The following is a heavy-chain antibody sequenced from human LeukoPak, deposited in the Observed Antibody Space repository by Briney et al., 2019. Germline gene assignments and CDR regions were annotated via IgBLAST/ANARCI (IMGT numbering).Heavy chain of an antibody. Sequence: ASVKVSCKASGGTFSSYAISWVRQAPGQGLEWMGWISAYSGNTKYAQKLQGRVTMTTDTSTSIAYMELRSLRSDDTAVYYCARDGLTFGEIIVHAAFDIWGQGTMVTVSS. CDR1: GGTFSSYA. CDR3: ARDGLTFGEIIVHAAFDI. J-gene: IGHJ3*02. CDR2: ISAYSGNT. V-gene: IGHV1-18*01. D-gene: IGHD3-16*02.